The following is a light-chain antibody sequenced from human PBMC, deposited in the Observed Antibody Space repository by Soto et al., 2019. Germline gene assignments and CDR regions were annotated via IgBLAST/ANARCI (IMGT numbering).Light chain of an antibody. CDR1: QTISSW. Sequence: DIQMTQSPSTLSGSVGDRVTITCRASQTISSWLAWYQQKPGKAPKLLIYKASTLKSGVPSRFSGSGSGTEFNLTISNLQPEDFATYYCQQLNAYPRTFGRGTKVDIK. V-gene: IGKV1-5*03. J-gene: IGKJ1*01. CDR3: QQLNAYPRT. CDR2: KAS.